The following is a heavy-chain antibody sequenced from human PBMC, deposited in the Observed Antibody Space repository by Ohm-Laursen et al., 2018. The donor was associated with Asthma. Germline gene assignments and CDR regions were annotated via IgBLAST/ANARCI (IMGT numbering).Heavy chain of an antibody. V-gene: IGHV3-30-3*01. J-gene: IGHJ3*02. CDR3: ATNTSYYDPSGWAFDI. CDR2: ISYDGSNK. Sequence: SLRLSCAASGFSFSTYAMHWVRQAPGKGLEWVAVISYDGSNKYYADSVKGRFTISRDNSKNTLYLQMNSLRAEDTAVYYCATNTSYYDPSGWAFDIWGQGTMVTVSS. D-gene: IGHD3-22*01. CDR1: GFSFSTYA.